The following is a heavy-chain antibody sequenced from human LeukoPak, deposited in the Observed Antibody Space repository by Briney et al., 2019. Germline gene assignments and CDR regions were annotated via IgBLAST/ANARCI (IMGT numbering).Heavy chain of an antibody. Sequence: GGSLRLSCAASGFALSDNWMHWVRQAPGKGLEWVSAINSDGSSINYADSVQGRFTISRDNAKNMLYLQMDSLRAEDTSVYYCTSPPSIAVADPFDSWGQGTLVTVSS. J-gene: IGHJ4*02. CDR3: TSPPSIAVADPFDS. CDR2: INSDGSSI. CDR1: GFALSDNW. D-gene: IGHD6-19*01. V-gene: IGHV3-74*01.